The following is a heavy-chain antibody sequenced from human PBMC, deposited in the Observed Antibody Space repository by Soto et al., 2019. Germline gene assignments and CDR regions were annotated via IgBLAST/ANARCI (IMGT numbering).Heavy chain of an antibody. V-gene: IGHV3-30-3*01. CDR3: ARDRSSVVVPAAPAGGMDV. J-gene: IGHJ6*02. D-gene: IGHD2-2*01. CDR1: GFTFSSYA. Sequence: ESGGGVVQPGRSLRLSCAASGFTFSSYAMHWVRQAPGKGLEWVAVISYDGSNKYYADSVKGRFTISRDNSKNTLYLQMNSLRAEDTAVYYCARDRSSVVVPAAPAGGMDVWGQGTTVTVSS. CDR2: ISYDGSNK.